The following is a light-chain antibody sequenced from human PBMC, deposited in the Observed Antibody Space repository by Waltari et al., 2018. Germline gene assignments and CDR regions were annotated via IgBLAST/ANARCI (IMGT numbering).Light chain of an antibody. CDR1: QSVLHSSNNKNY. CDR3: QQYYSTCQ. Sequence: DIVMTQSPDSLAVSLGERATLNCKSSQSVLHSSNNKNYLAWYQQKPAQPPKLLIYWASTRESGVPDRFSGSGSGTDFTLTISSLQAEDVAVYYCQQYYSTCQFGQGTKVEIK. J-gene: IGKJ1*01. V-gene: IGKV4-1*01. CDR2: WAS.